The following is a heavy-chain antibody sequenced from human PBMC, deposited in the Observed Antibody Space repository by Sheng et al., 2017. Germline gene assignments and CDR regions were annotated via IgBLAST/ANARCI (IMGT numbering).Heavy chain of an antibody. D-gene: IGHD6-19*01. Sequence: QVQLQQWGAGLLKPSETLSLTCAVYGGSFSGYYWSWIRQPPGKGLEWIGEINHSGSTNYNPSLKSRVTISVDTSKNQFSLKLSSVTAADTAVYYCARVTVAGTKKYYFDYWGQGTLVTVSS. CDR3: ARVTVAGTKKYYFDY. J-gene: IGHJ4*02. V-gene: IGHV4-34*01. CDR1: GGSFSGYY. CDR2: INHSGST.